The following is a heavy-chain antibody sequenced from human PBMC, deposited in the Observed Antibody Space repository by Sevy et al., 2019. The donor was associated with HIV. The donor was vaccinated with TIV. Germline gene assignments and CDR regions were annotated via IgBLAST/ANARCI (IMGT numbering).Heavy chain of an antibody. V-gene: IGHV4-30-4*01. CDR2: IHHSGST. CDR3: ARDQGYYDSNGYRVAFDI. J-gene: IGHJ3*02. CDR1: GGSISCANYY. D-gene: IGHD3-22*01. Sequence: SETLSLTCTVSGGSISCANYYWSWIRQPPGKGLEWIGYIHHSGSTDYKPSFESRVSISVDTSKNQFSLKLSSVTAADTAVYYCARDQGYYDSNGYRVAFDIWGQGTMVTVSS.